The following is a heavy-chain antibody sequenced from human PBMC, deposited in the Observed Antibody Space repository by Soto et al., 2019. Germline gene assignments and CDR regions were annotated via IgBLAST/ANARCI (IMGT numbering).Heavy chain of an antibody. CDR3: ARDPQYCSGGSCYSRFYFDY. Sequence: SLRLSCAASGFTFSSYAMHWVRQAPGKGLEYVSAISSNGGSTYYANSVKGRFTISRDNSKNTLYLQMGSLRAEDMAVYYCARDPQYCSGGSCYSRFYFDYWGQGTLVTVSS. J-gene: IGHJ4*02. CDR1: GFTFSSYA. V-gene: IGHV3-64*01. CDR2: ISSNGGST. D-gene: IGHD2-15*01.